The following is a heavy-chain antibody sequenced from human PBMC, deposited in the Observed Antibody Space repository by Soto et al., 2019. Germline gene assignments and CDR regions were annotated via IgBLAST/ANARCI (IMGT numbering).Heavy chain of an antibody. CDR2: IYYSGST. J-gene: IGHJ4*02. CDR3: ARWVERRYCSGGSCYSDSFDY. V-gene: IGHV4-39*01. Sequence: PSETLSITCTVCGGSICSSSYYWGWIRQPPGKGLEWIGSIYYSGSTYYNPSLKSRVTISVDTSKNQFSLKLSSVTAADTAVYYCARWVERRYCSGGSCYSDSFDYWGQGTLVTVSS. D-gene: IGHD2-15*01. CDR1: GGSICSSSYY.